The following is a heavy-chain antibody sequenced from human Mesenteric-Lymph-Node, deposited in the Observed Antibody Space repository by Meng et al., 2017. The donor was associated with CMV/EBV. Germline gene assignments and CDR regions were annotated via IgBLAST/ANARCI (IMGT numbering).Heavy chain of an antibody. CDR1: GGSISSSSYY. Sequence: SETLSLTCTVSGGSISSSSYYWGWIRQPPGKGLEWIGSIYYSGSTYYNPSLKSRVTISVDTSKNQFSLKLSSVTAADTAVYYCARDRIVGADDAFDIWGQGTMVTVSS. CDR2: IYYSGST. D-gene: IGHD1-26*01. V-gene: IGHV4-39*07. J-gene: IGHJ3*02. CDR3: ARDRIVGADDAFDI.